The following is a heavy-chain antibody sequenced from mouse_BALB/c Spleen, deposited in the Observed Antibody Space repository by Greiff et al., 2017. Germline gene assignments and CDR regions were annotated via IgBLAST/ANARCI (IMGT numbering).Heavy chain of an antibody. CDR3: ARHDGLGNFDY. CDR1: GFTFSSYT. D-gene: IGHD2-3*01. CDR2: ISNGGGST. J-gene: IGHJ2*01. V-gene: IGHV5-12-2*01. Sequence: EVQVVESGGGLVQPGGSLKLSCAASGFTFSSYTMSWVRQTPEKRLEWVAYISNGGGSTYYPDTVKGRFTISRDNAKNTLYLQMSSLKSEDTAMYYCARHDGLGNFDYWGQGTTLTVSS.